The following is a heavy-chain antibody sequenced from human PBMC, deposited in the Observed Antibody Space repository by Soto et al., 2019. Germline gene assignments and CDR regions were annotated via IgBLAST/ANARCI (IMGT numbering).Heavy chain of an antibody. CDR1: GFTVSSNY. CDR2: IYSCGST. J-gene: IGHJ1*01. Sequence: GGSLRLSCAASGFTVSSNYMSWVRQAPGKGLEWVSVIYSCGSTYYADSVKGRFTISRDNSKNTLYLQMNSLRAEDTAVYYCARDRGSIAAAGTTYFQHWGQGTLVTVSS. D-gene: IGHD6-13*01. CDR3: ARDRGSIAAAGTTYFQH. V-gene: IGHV3-66*03.